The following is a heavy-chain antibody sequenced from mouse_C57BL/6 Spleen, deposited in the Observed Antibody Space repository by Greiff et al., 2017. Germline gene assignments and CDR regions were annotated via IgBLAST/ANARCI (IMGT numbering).Heavy chain of an antibody. CDR2: INPGSGGT. V-gene: IGHV1-54*01. Sequence: VQLQQSGAELVRPGTSVKVSCKASGYAFTNYLIEWVKQRPGQGLEWIGVINPGSGGTNYNEKFKGKATLTADKSSSTAYMQLSSLTSEDSAVYFCARLEDYDGGYYFDYWGQGTTLTVSS. J-gene: IGHJ2*01. D-gene: IGHD2-4*01. CDR3: ARLEDYDGGYYFDY. CDR1: GYAFTNYL.